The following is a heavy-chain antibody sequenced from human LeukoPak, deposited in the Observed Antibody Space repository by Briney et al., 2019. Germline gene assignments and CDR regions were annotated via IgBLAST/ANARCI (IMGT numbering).Heavy chain of an antibody. V-gene: IGHV1-18*01. Sequence: ASVKVSCKASNYTFTSHGLSWVRQAPGQGLEWMGWISAYNGNTNYAQKFQGRVTMTTDTSTSTAYMELRSLRSDDTAVYYCAREGDILTGLVGDYYYYGMDVWGQGTTVTVSS. CDR2: ISAYNGNT. CDR3: AREGDILTGLVGDYYYYGMDV. D-gene: IGHD3-9*01. CDR1: NYTFTSHG. J-gene: IGHJ6*02.